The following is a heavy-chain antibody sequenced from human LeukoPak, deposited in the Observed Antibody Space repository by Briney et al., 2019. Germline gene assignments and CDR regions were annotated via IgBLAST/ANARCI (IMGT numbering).Heavy chain of an antibody. V-gene: IGHV3-66*01. CDR3: ARATRQGFTMIVVPFFYFDL. Sequence: GGSLRLSCAASGFTVSSNYMSWVRQAPGKGLEWVSVIYSGGSTYYADSVKGRFTISRDNSKNTLYLQMNSLRAEDTAVYYCARATRQGFTMIVVPFFYFDLWGRGTLVTVSS. D-gene: IGHD3-22*01. J-gene: IGHJ2*01. CDR2: IYSGGST. CDR1: GFTVSSNY.